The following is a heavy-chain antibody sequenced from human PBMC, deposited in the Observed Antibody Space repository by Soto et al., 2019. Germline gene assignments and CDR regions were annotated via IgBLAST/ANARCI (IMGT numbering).Heavy chain of an antibody. D-gene: IGHD1-26*01. CDR2: ISSSSRYI. CDR3: ATDAGSYWRVDY. CDR1: GFTFSGYS. J-gene: IGHJ4*02. V-gene: IGHV3-21*05. Sequence: GGSLRLSCAASGFTFSGYSVNWVRQAPGKGLEWVSYISSSSRYIYYADSVKGRFTISRDNAKNSLYLQMNSLRAEDTAVYYCATDAGSYWRVDYWGQGTLVTVSS.